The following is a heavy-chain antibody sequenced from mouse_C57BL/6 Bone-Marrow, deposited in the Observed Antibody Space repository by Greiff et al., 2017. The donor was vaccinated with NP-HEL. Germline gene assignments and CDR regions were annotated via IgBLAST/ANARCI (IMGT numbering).Heavy chain of an antibody. Sequence: VQLKQSGAELVRPGASVKLSCTASGFNIKDDYMHWVKQRPEQGLEWIGWIDPENGDTEYASKFQGKATITADTSSNTAYLQLSSLTSEDAAVYYCTPFITTVVARFAYWGQGTLVTVSA. V-gene: IGHV14-4*01. J-gene: IGHJ3*01. CDR3: TPFITTVVARFAY. CDR1: GFNIKDDY. D-gene: IGHD1-1*01. CDR2: IDPENGDT.